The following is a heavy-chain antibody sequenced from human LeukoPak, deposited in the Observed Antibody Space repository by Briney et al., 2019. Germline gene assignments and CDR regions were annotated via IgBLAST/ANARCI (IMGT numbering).Heavy chain of an antibody. CDR1: RFTLSSYW. V-gene: IGHV3-74*01. D-gene: IGHD1-14*01. CDR2: INTDGSST. Sequence: GSPRLSCAASRFTLSSYWMHWVRQAPGKGLVWVSRINTDGSSTNYADSVKGRFTISRDNAMNTLYLQMNNLRAEDTAVYYCASRTGVYWGRGNLDRVSS. J-gene: IGHJ4*02. CDR3: ASRTGVY.